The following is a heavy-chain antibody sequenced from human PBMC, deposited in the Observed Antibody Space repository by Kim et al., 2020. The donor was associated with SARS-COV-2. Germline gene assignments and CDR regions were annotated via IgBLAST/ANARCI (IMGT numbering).Heavy chain of an antibody. J-gene: IGHJ6*02. Sequence: GGSLRLSCAASGFTFSSYSMNWVRQAPGKGLEWVSYISSSSSTIYYADSVKGRFTISRDNAKNSLYLQMNSLRDEDTAVYYCARVGSYYYGSGSYIVYYYDGMDVWGQGTTVTVSS. CDR1: GFTFSSYS. D-gene: IGHD3-10*01. CDR2: ISSSSSTI. CDR3: ARVGSYYYGSGSYIVYYYDGMDV. V-gene: IGHV3-48*02.